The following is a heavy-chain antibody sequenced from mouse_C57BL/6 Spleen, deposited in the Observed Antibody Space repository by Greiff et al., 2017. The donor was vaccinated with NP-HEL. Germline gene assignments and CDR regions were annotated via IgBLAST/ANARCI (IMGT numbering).Heavy chain of an antibody. CDR1: GYTFTDYN. J-gene: IGHJ3*01. V-gene: IGHV1-22*01. CDR2: IKPNNGGT. CDR3: ASAYGSSPAWFAY. D-gene: IGHD1-1*01. Sequence: VQLQQSGPELVKPGASVKMSCKASGYTFTDYNMHWVKQSHGKSLEWIGYIKPNNGGTSYNQKFKGKATLTVNKSSSTAYMELRSLTSEDSAVYYCASAYGSSPAWFAYWGTGTLVTVSA.